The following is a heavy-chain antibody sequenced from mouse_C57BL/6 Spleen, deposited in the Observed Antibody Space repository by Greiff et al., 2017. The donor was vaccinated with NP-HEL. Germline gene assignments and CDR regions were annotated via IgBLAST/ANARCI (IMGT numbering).Heavy chain of an antibody. CDR3: ASYYSNYFAWFAY. J-gene: IGHJ3*01. CDR1: GFSLTSYG. CDR2: IWSGGST. Sequence: VKLMESGPGLVQPSQSLSITCTVSGFSLTSYGVHWVRQSPGKGLEWLGVIWSGGSTDYNAAFISRLSISKDNSKSQVFFKMNSLQADDTAIYYCASYYSNYFAWFAYWGQGTLVTVSA. D-gene: IGHD2-5*01. V-gene: IGHV2-2*01.